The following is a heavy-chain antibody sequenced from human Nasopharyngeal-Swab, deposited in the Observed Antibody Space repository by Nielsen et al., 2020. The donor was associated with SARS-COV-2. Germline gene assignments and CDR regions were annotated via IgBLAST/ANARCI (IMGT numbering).Heavy chain of an antibody. D-gene: IGHD1-26*01. CDR1: GGSIGSYY. J-gene: IGHJ6*02. V-gene: IGHV4-59*01. Sequence: GSLRLSCTVSGGSIGSYYWSWIRQPPGKGLGWIGYIYYSGSPNYNPSLKSRVTISVDTSKNQFSLKLSSVTAADTAVYYCARDWDGYYYYGMDVWGQGTTVTVSS. CDR2: IYYSGSP. CDR3: ARDWDGYYYYGMDV.